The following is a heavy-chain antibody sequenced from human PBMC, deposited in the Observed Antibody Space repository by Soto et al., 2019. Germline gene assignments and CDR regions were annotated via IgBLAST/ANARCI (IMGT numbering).Heavy chain of an antibody. Sequence: SETLPHTWTVSGGSISSGGDCWSWIRKHPGKGLEWIGYTYYSGSTYYNPSLKSRVTISVDTSKNQFSLKLSSVTAADTAVYYCARDCSGYYGSGSYDWFDPWGQGTLVTVSS. J-gene: IGHJ5*02. CDR2: TYYSGST. CDR1: GGSISSGGDC. CDR3: ARDCSGYYGSGSYDWFDP. D-gene: IGHD3-10*01. V-gene: IGHV4-31*02.